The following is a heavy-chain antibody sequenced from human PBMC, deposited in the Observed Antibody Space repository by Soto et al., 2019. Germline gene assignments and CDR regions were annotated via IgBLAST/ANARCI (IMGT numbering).Heavy chain of an antibody. D-gene: IGHD6-25*01. CDR2: ISGSGGST. Sequence: PVGSLRLSCAASGFTFSSYAMILVREAPGKGLEWLSAISGSGGSTYYADSVKGRFTISRDNSKNTLYLQMNSLRAEDTAVYYCAKDPRAAFVPFFDYWGQGTLVTVSS. CDR3: AKDPRAAFVPFFDY. V-gene: IGHV3-23*01. CDR1: GFTFSSYA. J-gene: IGHJ4*02.